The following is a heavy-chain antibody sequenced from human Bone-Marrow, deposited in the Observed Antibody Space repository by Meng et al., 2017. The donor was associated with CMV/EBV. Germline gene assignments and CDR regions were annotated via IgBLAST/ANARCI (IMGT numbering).Heavy chain of an antibody. CDR1: GFTFSSYA. Sequence: GALKISCAASGFTFSSYAMTWVRQAPGKGLEWVSSISASGGGAFYADSVKGRFTISRDNSMNTLYLQMNTPRAEDTALYYCARSSPLQFDYWGQGTLVTVSS. J-gene: IGHJ4*02. V-gene: IGHV3-23*01. CDR2: ISASGGGA. CDR3: ARSSPLQFDY.